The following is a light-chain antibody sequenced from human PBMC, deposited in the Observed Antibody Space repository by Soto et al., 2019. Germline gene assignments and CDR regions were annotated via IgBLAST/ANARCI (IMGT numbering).Light chain of an antibody. CDR1: QTISTS. J-gene: IGKJ1*01. CDR3: QQYNGNSGT. Sequence: IQIAQSPSTLSASVGDRVTITCRASQTISTSLAWYQQKPGKAPKLLIYAASSLDSGVPSRFSASGSGTEFTLTITGLQPDDFATYYCQQYNGNSGTFGQGTKVDIK. CDR2: AAS. V-gene: IGKV1-5*03.